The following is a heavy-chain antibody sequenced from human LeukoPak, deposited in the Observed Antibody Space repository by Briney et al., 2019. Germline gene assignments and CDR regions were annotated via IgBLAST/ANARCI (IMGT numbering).Heavy chain of an antibody. Sequence: GASLRLSCAASGFTFSSYAMSWVRQAPGKGLEWVSLISGSGGSRYFADSLKGRFTISRDNSKNTLYLQVNSLRAEDTAVYYCAKSWSPDRLSPLVWGQGTLVTVSS. CDR1: GFTFSSYA. CDR2: ISGSGGSR. V-gene: IGHV3-23*01. CDR3: AKSWSPDRLSPLV. J-gene: IGHJ4*02. D-gene: IGHD3-9*01.